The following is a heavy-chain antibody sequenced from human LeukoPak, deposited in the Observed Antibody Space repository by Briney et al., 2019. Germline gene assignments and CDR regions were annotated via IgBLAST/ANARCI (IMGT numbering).Heavy chain of an antibody. CDR1: GGSFSGYY. Sequence: SETLSLTCAVYGGSFSGYYWSWIRQPPGKGLEWIGEINHSGSTNYNPSLKSRVTISVDTSKNQFSLKLSSVTAADTAVYYCARVTWEDAFDIWGQGTMVTVSS. J-gene: IGHJ3*02. D-gene: IGHD1-26*01. CDR3: ARVTWEDAFDI. CDR2: INHSGST. V-gene: IGHV4-34*01.